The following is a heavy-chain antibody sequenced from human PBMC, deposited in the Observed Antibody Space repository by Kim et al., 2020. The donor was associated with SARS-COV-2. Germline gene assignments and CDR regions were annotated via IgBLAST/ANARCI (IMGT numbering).Heavy chain of an antibody. CDR1: GYTFTSYA. J-gene: IGHJ6*02. D-gene: IGHD3-10*01. CDR2: ISAYNGNT. V-gene: IGHV1-18*01. Sequence: ASVKVSCKTSGYTFTSYAMHWVRQAPGQGLEWMGWISAYNGNTNYAQKLQGRVTMTTDTSTSTAYMELRSLRSDDTAVYYCARVPITMVRGEVDYYYGMDVWGHGTPVTVSS. CDR3: ARVPITMVRGEVDYYYGMDV.